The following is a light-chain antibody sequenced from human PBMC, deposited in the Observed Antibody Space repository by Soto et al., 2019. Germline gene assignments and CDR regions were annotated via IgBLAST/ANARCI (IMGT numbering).Light chain of an antibody. CDR3: QQYNTYSP. CDR2: KAS. Sequence: DIQMNQSPSTLSASVGDRVTITCRASQSISSYLAWYQQKPGKAPKLLIYKASSLESGVPSRFSGSGSGTEFTLTISSLQPDDFATYYCQQYNTYSPFGGGTKVEIK. V-gene: IGKV1-5*03. CDR1: QSISSY. J-gene: IGKJ4*02.